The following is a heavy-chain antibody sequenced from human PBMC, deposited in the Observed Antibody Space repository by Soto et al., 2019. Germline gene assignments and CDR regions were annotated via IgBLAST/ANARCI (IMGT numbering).Heavy chain of an antibody. Sequence: QLQLQESGPGLVKPSETLSLTCTVSGGSISSSSYYWGWIRQPPGKALEWIGSIYYSGSTYYKSSLHCRVTISVDTSKSPVPLKLSYVTAADTAVYYCAGESIKIFGVVFDYWGRGSLVTVSS. CDR2: IYYSGST. CDR3: AGESIKIFGVVFDY. D-gene: IGHD3-3*01. J-gene: IGHJ4*02. V-gene: IGHV4-39*01. CDR1: GGSISSSSYY.